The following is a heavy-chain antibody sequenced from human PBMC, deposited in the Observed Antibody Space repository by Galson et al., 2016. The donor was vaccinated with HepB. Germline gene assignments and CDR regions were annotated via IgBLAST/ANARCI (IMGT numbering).Heavy chain of an antibody. Sequence: LSLTCTVSGGPFSSTTYYWGCIRQPPGKGLEWIGSIHYGGSTYYNPSLESRVTISVDTSKNQFSLKLRSVTAAETAIYYCVSLRLNAFDIWGQGTMVTVSS. V-gene: IGHV4-39*01. CDR3: VSLRLNAFDI. D-gene: IGHD4-17*01. CDR1: GGPFSSTTYY. CDR2: IHYGGST. J-gene: IGHJ3*02.